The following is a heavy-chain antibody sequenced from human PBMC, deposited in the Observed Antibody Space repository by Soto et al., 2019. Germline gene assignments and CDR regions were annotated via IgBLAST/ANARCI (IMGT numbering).Heavy chain of an antibody. J-gene: IGHJ6*02. CDR1: VYTFPSYG. D-gene: IGHD1-26*01. V-gene: IGHV1-18*01. CDR2: ISAYNGNT. Sequence: SVKVSCKASVYTFPSYGISWVRQAPGQGLEWMGWISAYNGNTNYAQKLQGRVTMTTDTSTSTAYMELSRLRSDDTAVYYCAREAIVAGATTGMDVWGQGTTVTVSS. CDR3: AREAIVAGATTGMDV.